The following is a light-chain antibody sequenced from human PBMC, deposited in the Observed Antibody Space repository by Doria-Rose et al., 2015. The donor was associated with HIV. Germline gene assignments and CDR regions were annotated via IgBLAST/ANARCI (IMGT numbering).Light chain of an antibody. CDR1: QSVLYSSNTQNY. CDR3: QQYYSIPRT. V-gene: IGKV4-1*01. Sequence: GESATITCKSSQSVLYSSNTQNYLAWYQQKTGQPPKLLIYWASTRESGVPDRFSGSGSGTDFTLTISSLQAEDVAVYYCQQYYSIPRTFGQGTKVEIK. J-gene: IGKJ1*01. CDR2: WAS.